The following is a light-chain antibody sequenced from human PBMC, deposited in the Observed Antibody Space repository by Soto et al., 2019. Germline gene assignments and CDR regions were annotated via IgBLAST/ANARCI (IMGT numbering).Light chain of an antibody. CDR1: QTIASN. J-gene: IGKJ2*01. Sequence: EIVMTQSPASLSVSPGDGATLSCRASQTIASNLAWYHQKPGQGPRLLIHGASTRAAGVPARFSGGGSGTDFALTISSLQSEDFAVYYCQQYHNWPPQYTFGQGTKLQIK. V-gene: IGKV3-15*01. CDR3: QQYHNWPPQYT. CDR2: GAS.